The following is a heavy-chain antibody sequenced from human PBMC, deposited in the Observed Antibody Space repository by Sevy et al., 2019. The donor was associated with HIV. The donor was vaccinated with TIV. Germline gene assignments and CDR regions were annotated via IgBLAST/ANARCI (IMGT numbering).Heavy chain of an antibody. J-gene: IGHJ3*02. D-gene: IGHD3-22*01. CDR2: ISGSGGIT. V-gene: IGHV3-23*01. CDR3: AKVGSRGYYDI. CDR1: GFMFSSYA. Sequence: GGSLRLSCAASGFMFSSYAMSWVRQAPGKGLEWVSAISGSGGITYYADSLKGRFTISRDNSKNTLYLQMKSLRAEDTAVYYCAKVGSRGYYDIWGQGTMVTVSS.